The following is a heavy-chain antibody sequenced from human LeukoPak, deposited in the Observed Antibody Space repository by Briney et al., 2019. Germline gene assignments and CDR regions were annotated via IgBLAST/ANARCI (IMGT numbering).Heavy chain of an antibody. CDR1: GFTFSNYA. CDR2: ISGSGTTT. Sequence: PGGSLRLSCAASGFTFSNYAMNWVRQAPGKGLEWVSFISGSGTTTQYADSVKGRFTISSDNSKNTLYLQMNSLRAEDTAAYYCAKAQAIFGHNWFDPWGQGTLVTVSS. J-gene: IGHJ5*02. D-gene: IGHD2/OR15-2a*01. V-gene: IGHV3-23*01. CDR3: AKAQAIFGHNWFDP.